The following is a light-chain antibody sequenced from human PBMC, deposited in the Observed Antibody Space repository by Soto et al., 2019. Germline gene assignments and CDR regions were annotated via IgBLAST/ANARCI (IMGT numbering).Light chain of an antibody. CDR1: QSVSSSY. J-gene: IGKJ2*01. Sequence: EIVLTQSPGTLSLSAGERATLSCRASQSVSSSYLAWYQQKPGQGPRLLIYGASSRATGIPDRFSGSGSGTDFTLTISRLEPEDFAVYYCQQYGNSPFTFGQGTKLEIK. CDR3: QQYGNSPFT. CDR2: GAS. V-gene: IGKV3-20*01.